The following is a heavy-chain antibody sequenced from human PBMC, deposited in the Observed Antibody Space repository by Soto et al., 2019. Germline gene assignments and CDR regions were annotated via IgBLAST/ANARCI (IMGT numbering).Heavy chain of an antibody. CDR2: INHSGST. J-gene: IGHJ5*02. D-gene: IGHD1-26*01. CDR1: GGSFSGYY. V-gene: IGHV4-34*01. Sequence: SETLSLTCAVYGGSFSGYYWSWIRQPPGKGLEWIGEINHSGSTNYNPSLKSRVTISVDTSKNQFSLKLSSVTAADTAVYYCARGRGVGATLRLRKRNWFAPWXQGTLVTVSS. CDR3: ARGRGVGATLRLRKRNWFAP.